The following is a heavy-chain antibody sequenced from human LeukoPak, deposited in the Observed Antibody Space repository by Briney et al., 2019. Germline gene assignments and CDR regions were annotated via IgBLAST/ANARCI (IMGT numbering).Heavy chain of an antibody. CDR3: TRGPTLIGVAGTWPLDD. V-gene: IGHV3-21*01. Sequence: GGSLRLSCAASGFTFSSYSMHWVRQAPGKGLEWVSSISSASAYRYYADSVKGRFTISRDSAKNSLHLQMNSLRAEDSAVYYCTRGPTLIGVAGTWPLDDWGQGTLVTASS. D-gene: IGHD6-19*01. CDR1: GFTFSSYS. J-gene: IGHJ4*02. CDR2: ISSASAYR.